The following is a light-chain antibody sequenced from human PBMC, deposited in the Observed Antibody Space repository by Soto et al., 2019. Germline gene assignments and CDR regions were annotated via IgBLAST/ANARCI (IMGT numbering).Light chain of an antibody. CDR2: GAS. CDR3: QQYGSSWT. J-gene: IGKJ1*01. Sequence: IVLTQSPGTLSLSPGERATLSCRARQSVSSSYLSWYQQKPGQAPRLLIYGASSRATGIPDRFSGSGSGTDSTLTISRLEPEDFAVYYCQQYGSSWTFGQGTKVEIK. CDR1: QSVSSSY. V-gene: IGKV3-20*01.